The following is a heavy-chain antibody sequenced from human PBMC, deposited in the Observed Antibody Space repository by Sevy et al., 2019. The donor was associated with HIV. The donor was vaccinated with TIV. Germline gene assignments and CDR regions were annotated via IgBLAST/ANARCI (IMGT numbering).Heavy chain of an antibody. V-gene: IGHV3-23*01. D-gene: IGHD2-8*01. CDR1: GFTFSKYS. CDR3: ARAGCTKPLDY. J-gene: IGHJ4*02. Sequence: GGSLRLSCAASGFTFSKYSMSWVRQPPGKGLEWVSTLSFGCGEINYADSVKGRFTISRDNSKSSVYLQMNNLRPEDTAVYYCARAGCTKPLDYWGQGTLVTVSS. CDR2: LSFGCGEI.